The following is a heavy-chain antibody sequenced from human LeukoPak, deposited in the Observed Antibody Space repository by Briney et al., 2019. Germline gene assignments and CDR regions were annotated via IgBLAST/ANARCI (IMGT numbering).Heavy chain of an antibody. CDR1: GGSISSYY. J-gene: IGHJ4*02. V-gene: IGHV4-59*01. CDR2: IYYSGST. CDR3: ARADYYGRDFDY. Sequence: SETLSLTCTVSGGSISSYYWSWIRQPPGKGLEWIGYIYYSGSTNYNPSLKSRVTISVDTSKNQFSLKLSSVTAADTAVYYCARADYYGRDFDYWAREPWSPSPQ. D-gene: IGHD3-10*02.